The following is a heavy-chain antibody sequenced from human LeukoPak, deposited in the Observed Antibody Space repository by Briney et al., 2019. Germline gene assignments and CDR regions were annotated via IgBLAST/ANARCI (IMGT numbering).Heavy chain of an antibody. Sequence: PGGSLRLSCAASGFTVSSSYMSWVRQAPGKGLEWVSVIYSGGSTYYADSVKGRFTISRDNSKNTLYLQMNSLRAEDTAVYYCATEGQYYDSSGYPTWTFDSWGQGTLVTVSS. J-gene: IGHJ4*02. CDR2: IYSGGST. V-gene: IGHV3-66*02. CDR3: ATEGQYYDSSGYPTWTFDS. D-gene: IGHD3-22*01. CDR1: GFTVSSSY.